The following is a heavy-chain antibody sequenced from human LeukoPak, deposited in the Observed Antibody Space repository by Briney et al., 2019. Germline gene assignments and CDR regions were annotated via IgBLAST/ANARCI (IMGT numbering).Heavy chain of an antibody. J-gene: IGHJ4*02. CDR1: GFTFSSYS. CDR3: XXXXRDLKGTGFDY. D-gene: IGHD3-10*01. CDR2: ISSSSSYI. Sequence: GSLRLPCAASGFTFSSYSMNWVRQAPGKGLEWVSSISSSSSYIYYADSVKGRFTISRDNAKNSLYLQMNSLRAEDTAVYYCXXXXRDLKGTGFDYWGQGTLVTVSS. V-gene: IGHV3-21*01.